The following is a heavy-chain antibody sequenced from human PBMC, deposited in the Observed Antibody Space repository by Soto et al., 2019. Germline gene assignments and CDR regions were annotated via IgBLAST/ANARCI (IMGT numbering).Heavy chain of an antibody. CDR1: GYTFTSYG. Sequence: ASVKVSCKASGYTFTSYGISWVRQAPGQGLEWMGWISAYNVNTDYAQKLQGRVTMTTDTSTSTAYMELRSLRSYDTAVYYCARDSDCSSTSCYTGYYYYYYYGMDVWGHGTTVTVSS. V-gene: IGHV1-18*04. CDR2: ISAYNVNT. D-gene: IGHD2-2*02. J-gene: IGHJ6*02. CDR3: ARDSDCSSTSCYTGYYYYYYYGMDV.